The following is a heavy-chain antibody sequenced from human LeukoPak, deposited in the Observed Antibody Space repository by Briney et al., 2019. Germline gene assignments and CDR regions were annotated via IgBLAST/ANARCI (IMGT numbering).Heavy chain of an antibody. Sequence: GGSLRLSCATSGFTFRNYAMHWVRQAPGKGLEWVALIWYDESNRNFADSVKGRFTISRDNSANMVYLQMNSLRVEDTAVYYCARDGGALLPFYFFDYWSQGTLVTVSS. CDR3: ARDGGALLPFYFFDY. J-gene: IGHJ4*02. CDR2: IWYDESNR. V-gene: IGHV3-33*01. CDR1: GFTFRNYA. D-gene: IGHD1-26*01.